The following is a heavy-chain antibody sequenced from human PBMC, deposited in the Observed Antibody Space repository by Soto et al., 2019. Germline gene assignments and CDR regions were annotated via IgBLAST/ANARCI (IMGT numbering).Heavy chain of an antibody. D-gene: IGHD3-10*01. CDR3: ASSREVSGIYYYYGMDG. Sequence: ASVKVSCKASGYTFTSYYMHWVRQAPGQGLEWMGIINPSGGSTSYAQKFQGRVTMTRDTSTSTVYMELSSLRSEDTAVYYCASSREVSGIYYYYGMDGWGQESTGAVSS. CDR2: INPSGGST. J-gene: IGHJ6*02. CDR1: GYTFTSYY. V-gene: IGHV1-46*01.